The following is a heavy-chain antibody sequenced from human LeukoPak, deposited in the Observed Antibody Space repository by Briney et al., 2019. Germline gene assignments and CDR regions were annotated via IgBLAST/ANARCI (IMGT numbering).Heavy chain of an antibody. V-gene: IGHV3-64*01. CDR3: ARRAYDSSGYYYVDYFDY. D-gene: IGHD3-22*01. J-gene: IGHJ4*02. Sequence: GGSLRLSCAASGFTFSSYAMHWVRQAPGKGLEYVSAISSNGGSTYYANSVKGRFTISRDNSKNTLYLQMGSLRAEDMAVYYCARRAYDSSGYYYVDYFDYWGQGTLVTVSS. CDR1: GFTFSSYA. CDR2: ISSNGGST.